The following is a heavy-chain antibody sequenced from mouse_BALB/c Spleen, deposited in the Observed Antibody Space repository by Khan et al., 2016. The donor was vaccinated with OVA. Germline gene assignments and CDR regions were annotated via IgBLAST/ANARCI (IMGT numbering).Heavy chain of an antibody. CDR2: VSTGGHYT. CDR3: ARLAYYYDSEGFAY. CDR1: GFTFSTYG. J-gene: IGHJ3*01. D-gene: IGHD1-1*01. Sequence: EVQLVESGGDIVKPGGSLKLSCAASGFTFSTYGMSWVRQTPDKRLEWVATVSTGGHYTYYTDTVKGRFTISRDNAKNTLYLKMSSLGSEDTAIFYCARLAYYYDSEGFAYWGQGTLVTVSA. V-gene: IGHV5-6*01.